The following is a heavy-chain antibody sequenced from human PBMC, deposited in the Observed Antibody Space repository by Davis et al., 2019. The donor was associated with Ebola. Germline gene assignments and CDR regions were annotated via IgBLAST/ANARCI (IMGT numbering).Heavy chain of an antibody. Sequence: ASVTVSCKASGYTFTSYGISWVRQAPGQGLEWMGWISAYNGNTNYAQKLQGRVTMTTDTSTSTAYMELRSLRSDDTAVYYCARGGYYSISVVVYYYGMDVWGQGTTVTVSS. CDR1: GYTFTSYG. D-gene: IGHD3-22*01. CDR2: ISAYNGNT. CDR3: ARGGYYSISVVVYYYGMDV. J-gene: IGHJ6*02. V-gene: IGHV1-18*01.